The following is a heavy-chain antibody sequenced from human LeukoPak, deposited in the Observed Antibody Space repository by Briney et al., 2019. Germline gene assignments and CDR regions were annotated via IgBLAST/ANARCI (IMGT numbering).Heavy chain of an antibody. Sequence: GASVKVSCKASGGTFSSYAISWVRQAPGQGLEWMGGIIPIFGTANYAQKFQGRVTITTDESTSTAYMELSSLRSEDTAVYYCARGGYCSGGSCRNWFDPWGQGTLVTVSS. CDR2: IIPIFGTA. CDR3: ARGGYCSGGSCRNWFDP. CDR1: GGTFSSYA. J-gene: IGHJ5*02. V-gene: IGHV1-69*05. D-gene: IGHD2-15*01.